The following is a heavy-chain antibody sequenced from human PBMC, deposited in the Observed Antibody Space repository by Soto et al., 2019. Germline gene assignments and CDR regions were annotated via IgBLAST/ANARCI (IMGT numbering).Heavy chain of an antibody. Sequence: QVHLVQSGAEVEKPGASVKVSCKASGYTFTNYGISWVRQAPGQGLEWMGYISAFNGNTNYAQKLQGRVTMTTDTATTTAYMERRSLRSDDTAVYFCARAFRYSDWYFDLWGRGTRVTVSS. V-gene: IGHV1-18*01. D-gene: IGHD3-16*02. J-gene: IGHJ2*01. CDR3: ARAFRYSDWYFDL. CDR1: GYTFTNYG. CDR2: ISAFNGNT.